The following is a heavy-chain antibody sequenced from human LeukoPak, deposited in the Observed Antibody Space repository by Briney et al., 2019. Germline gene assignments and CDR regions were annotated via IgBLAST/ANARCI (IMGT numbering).Heavy chain of an antibody. J-gene: IGHJ5*02. CDR3: ARARGYSYGLMGWFDP. D-gene: IGHD5-18*01. V-gene: IGHV4-34*01. CDR2: INHSGST. Sequence: PSETLSLTCAVYGGSFSGYYWSWIRQPPGKGLEWIGEINHSGSTNYNPSLKSRVTISVDTSKNQFSLKLRSVTAADTAVYYCARARGYSYGLMGWFDPWGQGTLVTVSS. CDR1: GGSFSGYY.